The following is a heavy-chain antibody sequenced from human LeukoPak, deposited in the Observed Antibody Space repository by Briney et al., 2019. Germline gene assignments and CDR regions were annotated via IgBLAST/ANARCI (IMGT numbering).Heavy chain of an antibody. V-gene: IGHV4-59*08. CDR1: GGSISSYY. CDR2: IYYSGST. J-gene: IGHJ4*02. Sequence: ASETLSLTFTVSGGSISSYYWSWIRQPPGKGLEWIGYIYYSGSTNYNPSLKSRVTISVDTSKNQFSLKLSSVTAADTAVYYCARLPTSGVDYWGQGTLVTVSS. D-gene: IGHD3-10*01. CDR3: ARLPTSGVDY.